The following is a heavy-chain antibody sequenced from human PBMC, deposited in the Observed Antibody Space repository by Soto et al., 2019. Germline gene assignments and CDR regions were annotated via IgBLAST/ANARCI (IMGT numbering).Heavy chain of an antibody. CDR1: GFALTTYT. D-gene: IGHD6-19*01. CDR2: INGRSNYK. V-gene: IGHV3-21*02. CDR3: AIPSGLTVTGPDY. J-gene: IGHJ4*02. Sequence: EVQLVESGGGLVAPGGSLRLSCVASGFALTTYTMNWVRQAPGTGLEWVSSINGRSNYKYYSDSVKGRFTISRDNSKNTLYLQMNSLRGEDTAVYYCAIPSGLTVTGPDYWGQGTLVTVSS.